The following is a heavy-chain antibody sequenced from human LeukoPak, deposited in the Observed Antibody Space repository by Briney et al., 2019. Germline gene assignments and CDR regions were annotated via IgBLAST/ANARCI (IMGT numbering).Heavy chain of an antibody. V-gene: IGHV4-39*07. Sequence: PSETLSLTCTVSGGSISSSSYYWGWIRQPPGKGLEWIGSIYYSGSTYYNSSLKSRVTISVDTSKNQFSLKLSSVTAADTAVYYCASCGSCWGHCDYWGQVTMVNVTS. CDR3: ASCGSCWGHCDY. D-gene: IGHD6-19*01. CDR2: IYYSGST. CDR1: GGSISSSSYY. J-gene: IGHJ4*02.